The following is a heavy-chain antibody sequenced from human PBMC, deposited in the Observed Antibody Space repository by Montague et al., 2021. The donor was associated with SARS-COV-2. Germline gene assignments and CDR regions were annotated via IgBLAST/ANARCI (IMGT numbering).Heavy chain of an antibody. CDR2: TYYRSMWKS. CDR1: GDSVSRHSAT. J-gene: IGHJ4*02. CDR3: VRSIEAAGSHDY. D-gene: IGHD6-13*01. V-gene: IGHV6-1*01. Sequence: CAISGDSVSRHSATWNWIRQSPSRGLERLGRTYYRSMWKSDYAXXXKSRIAINPDTSKNQFSLQLSSVTPEDTALYYCVRSIEAAGSHDYWGQGTLVTVSS.